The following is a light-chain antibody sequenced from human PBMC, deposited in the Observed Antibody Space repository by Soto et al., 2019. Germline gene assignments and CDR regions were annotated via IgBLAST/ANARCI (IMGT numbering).Light chain of an antibody. Sequence: QSALTQPASVSGSPGQSITISCTGTSSDVGGYNYVSWYQQHPGKAPKLMIYDVSNRPSGVSNRFSASKSGNTASLTISGLPAADEAEYYCSSYTTSTTIVVFGGGTKLTVL. CDR3: SSYTTSTTIVV. CDR1: SSDVGGYNY. CDR2: DVS. V-gene: IGLV2-14*01. J-gene: IGLJ2*01.